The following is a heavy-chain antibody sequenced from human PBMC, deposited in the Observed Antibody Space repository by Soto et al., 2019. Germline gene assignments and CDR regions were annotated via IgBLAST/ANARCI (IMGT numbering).Heavy chain of an antibody. CDR3: ARVNSYDSSGYYFPSSRPSYYYGMDV. J-gene: IGHJ6*02. CDR1: GFTFSSYS. V-gene: IGHV3-48*02. CDR2: ISSSSSTI. Sequence: GGSLRLSCAASGFTFSSYSMNWVRQAPGKGLEWVSYISSSSSTIYYADSVKGRFTISRDNAKNSLYLQMNSLRDEDTAVYYCARVNSYDSSGYYFPSSRPSYYYGMDVWGQGTTVTVSS. D-gene: IGHD3-22*01.